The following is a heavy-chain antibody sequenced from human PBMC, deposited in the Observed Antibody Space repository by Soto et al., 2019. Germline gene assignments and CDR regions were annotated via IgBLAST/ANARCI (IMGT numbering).Heavy chain of an antibody. CDR1: GYTFTSYY. Sequence: ASVKVSCKASGYTFTSYYMHWVRQAPGPGLEWMGIINPSGGGTSYAQKFQGRVTMTRDTSTSIVYMELSSLRSEDTAVYYWARVDGSTTTQFTNYWGEGTQVTVS. D-gene: IGHD4-17*01. J-gene: IGHJ4*02. CDR3: ARVDGSTTTQFTNY. V-gene: IGHV1-46*03. CDR2: INPSGGGT.